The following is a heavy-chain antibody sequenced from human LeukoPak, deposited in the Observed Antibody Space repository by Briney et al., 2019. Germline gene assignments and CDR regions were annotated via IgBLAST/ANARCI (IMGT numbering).Heavy chain of an antibody. V-gene: IGHV4-59*01. D-gene: IGHD6-19*01. J-gene: IGHJ3*02. Sequence: PSETLSLTCAVYGGSFSGYYWSWIRQPPGKGLEWFGYIYYSGSTNYNPSLKSRVTISVDTSKNQFSLKLSSVTAADTAVYYCASYSSGWSGGAFDIWGQGTMVTVSS. CDR3: ASYSSGWSGGAFDI. CDR1: GGSFSGYY. CDR2: IYYSGST.